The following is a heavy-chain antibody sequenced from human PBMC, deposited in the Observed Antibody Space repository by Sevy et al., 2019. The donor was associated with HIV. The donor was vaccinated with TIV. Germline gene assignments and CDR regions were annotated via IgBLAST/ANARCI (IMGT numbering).Heavy chain of an antibody. Sequence: GGSLRLSCAASGFTFSSYRMTWVRQAPGKGLQWVANIKHEGSEKYYVDSVQGRFTISRDNAKNSLFLQMNSLRVEDTAVYFCARGTTVTDAFDYWGQGTLVTVSS. D-gene: IGHD4-17*01. CDR2: IKHEGSEK. V-gene: IGHV3-7*01. CDR3: ARGTTVTDAFDY. CDR1: GFTFSSYR. J-gene: IGHJ4*02.